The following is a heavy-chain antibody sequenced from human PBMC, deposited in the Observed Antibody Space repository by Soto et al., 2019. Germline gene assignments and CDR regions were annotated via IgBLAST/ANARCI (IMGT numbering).Heavy chain of an antibody. CDR1: GYTFTSYY. J-gene: IGHJ6*02. V-gene: IGHV1-46*01. CDR2: INPSGGST. Sequence: GASVKVSCKASGYTFTSYYMHWVRQAPGQGLEWMGIINPSGGSTSYAQKFQGRVTMTRDTSTSTVYMELSSLRSEDTAVYYCARDLTGGYSSGYYYYGMDVWGQGTTVTVSS. D-gene: IGHD5-18*01. CDR3: ARDLTGGYSSGYYYYGMDV.